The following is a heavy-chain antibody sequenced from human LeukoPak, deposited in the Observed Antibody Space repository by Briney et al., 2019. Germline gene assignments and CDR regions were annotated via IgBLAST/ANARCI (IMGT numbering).Heavy chain of an antibody. D-gene: IGHD6-6*01. J-gene: IGHJ4*02. CDR2: ISSSSSYI. CDR1: GFTFSSYS. CDR3: ARVIPYSSSSPVDY. Sequence: GSLRLSCAASGFTFSSYSMNWVRQAPGKGLEWVSSISSSSSYIYYADSVKGRFTIPRDNAKNSLYLQMNSLRAEDTAVYYCARVIPYSSSSPVDYWGQGTLVTVSS. V-gene: IGHV3-21*01.